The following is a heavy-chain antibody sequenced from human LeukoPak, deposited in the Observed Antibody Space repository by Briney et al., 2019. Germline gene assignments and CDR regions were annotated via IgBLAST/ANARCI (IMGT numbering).Heavy chain of an antibody. D-gene: IGHD6-19*01. CDR1: GFTFSSYS. CDR2: ISSSSSYI. Sequence: GGSLRLSCAASGFTFSSYSMNWVRQAPGKGLEWVSSISSSSSYIYYADSVKGRFTISRDNAKNTLYLQMNSLRAEDTAVYYCARDGAVAAGYFDYWGQGTLVTVSS. V-gene: IGHV3-21*01. CDR3: ARDGAVAAGYFDY. J-gene: IGHJ4*02.